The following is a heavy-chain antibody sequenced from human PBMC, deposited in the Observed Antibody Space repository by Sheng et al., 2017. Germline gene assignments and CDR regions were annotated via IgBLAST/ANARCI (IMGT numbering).Heavy chain of an antibody. V-gene: IGHV1-69*13. CDR3: ARGGDSSGYYYDFDY. D-gene: IGHD3-22*01. Sequence: QVRLVQSGSEMKEPGTSVTVSCTASGYSFSNHALSWLRKAPGQGPEWMGGIIPIFRSTNYAQKFQGRVTISADESTSTAYMEMRSLRSEDTAVYYCARGGDSSGYYYDFDYWGQGTLVTVSS. CDR2: IIPIFRST. J-gene: IGHJ4*02. CDR1: GYSFSNHA.